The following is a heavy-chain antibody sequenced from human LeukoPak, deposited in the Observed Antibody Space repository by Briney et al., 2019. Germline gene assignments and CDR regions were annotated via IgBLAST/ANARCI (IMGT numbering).Heavy chain of an antibody. CDR3: ARDYNMVRGVIYY. Sequence: PSETLSLTCTVSGYSISSGYYWGWIRQPPGKGLEWIGSIYHSGSTYYNPSLKSRVTISVDTSKNQFSLKLSSVTAADTAVYYCARDYNMVRGVIYYWGQGTLVTVSS. CDR2: IYHSGST. CDR1: GYSISSGYY. D-gene: IGHD3-10*01. V-gene: IGHV4-38-2*02. J-gene: IGHJ4*02.